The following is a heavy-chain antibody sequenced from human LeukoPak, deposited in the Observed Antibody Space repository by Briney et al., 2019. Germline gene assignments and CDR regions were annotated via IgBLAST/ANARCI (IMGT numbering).Heavy chain of an antibody. CDR2: ISGSGGST. V-gene: IGHV3-23*01. CDR3: ASLGYCSGGSCPSPLDY. J-gene: IGHJ4*02. Sequence: GGSLRLSCAASGFTFSSYAMSWVRQAPGKGLEWASAISGSGGSTYYADSVKGRFTISRDNSKNTLYLQMNSLRAEDTAVYYCASLGYCSGGSCPSPLDYWGQGTLVTVSS. CDR1: GFTFSSYA. D-gene: IGHD2-15*01.